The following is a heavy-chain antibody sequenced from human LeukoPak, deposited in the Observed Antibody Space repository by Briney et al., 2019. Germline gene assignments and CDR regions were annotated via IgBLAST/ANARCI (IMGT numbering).Heavy chain of an antibody. D-gene: IGHD6-6*01. CDR1: GFTFSSYA. CDR2: ISGSGGST. Sequence: GGSLRLSCSASGFTFSSYAMSWVRQAPGKGLEWVSAISGSGGSTYYADSVKGRFTISRDNSKNTLYLQMNSLRAEDTAVYYCAASSIAARPFDYWGQGTLVTVSS. CDR3: AASSIAARPFDY. V-gene: IGHV3-23*01. J-gene: IGHJ4*02.